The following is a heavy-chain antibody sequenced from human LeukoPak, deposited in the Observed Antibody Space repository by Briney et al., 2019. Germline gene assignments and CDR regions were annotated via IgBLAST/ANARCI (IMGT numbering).Heavy chain of an antibody. CDR1: GYTFTSYD. CDR2: MNPNSGNT. V-gene: IGHV1-8*01. Sequence: GASVKVSCKASGYTFTSYDINWVRQATGQGLEWMGWMNPNSGNTGYAQKFQGRVTMTRNTSISTAYMGLSSLRSEDTAVYYCARGSIRIAALDYWGQGTLVTVSS. CDR3: ARGSIRIAALDY. D-gene: IGHD6-6*01. J-gene: IGHJ4*02.